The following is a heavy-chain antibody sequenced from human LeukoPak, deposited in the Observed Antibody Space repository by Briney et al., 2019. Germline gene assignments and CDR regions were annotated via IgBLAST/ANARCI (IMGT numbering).Heavy chain of an antibody. CDR2: IIPILGIA. Sequence: SVKVSCKASGGTFSSYAISWVRQAPGQGLEWMGRIIPILGIANYAQKFQGRVTITADKSTSTAYMELSSLRSEDTAVYYCARGGGYCSGGSCYGYYFDYWGQGTLVTVPS. CDR3: ARGGGYCSGGSCYGYYFDY. V-gene: IGHV1-69*04. D-gene: IGHD2-15*01. J-gene: IGHJ4*02. CDR1: GGTFSSYA.